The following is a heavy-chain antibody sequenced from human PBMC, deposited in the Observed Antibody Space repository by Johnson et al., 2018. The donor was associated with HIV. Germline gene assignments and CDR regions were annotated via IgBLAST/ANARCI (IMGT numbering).Heavy chain of an antibody. D-gene: IGHD6-13*01. CDR2: ISDRGDNT. CDR3: ARAVRIGVGGTVLGASDI. J-gene: IGHJ3*02. CDR1: GFTFTTSA. Sequence: VQLVESGGGLVQPGGSLRLSCAASGFTFTTSAMSWVRQAPGKGLEWVSAISDRGDNTYYADSVRGRFTISRDNSKNTLYLQMKNARVEDTALYYCARAVRIGVGGTVLGASDIWGQGTMVTVSS. V-gene: IGHV3-23*04.